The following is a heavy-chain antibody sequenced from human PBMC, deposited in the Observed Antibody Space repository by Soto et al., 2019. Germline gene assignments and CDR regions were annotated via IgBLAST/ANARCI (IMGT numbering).Heavy chain of an antibody. CDR3: ARGALGSSSSWFAFWFDP. Sequence: SETLSLTCTVSGGSISSGDYYWSWIRQPPGKGLEWIGYIYSSGGTYYNPSLKSRVTISVDTSKNQFSLRLSSVTAADTAVFYCARGALGSSSSWFAFWFDPWGQGTLVTVSS. CDR1: GGSISSGDYY. V-gene: IGHV4-30-4*01. CDR2: IYSSGGT. J-gene: IGHJ5*02. D-gene: IGHD6-6*01.